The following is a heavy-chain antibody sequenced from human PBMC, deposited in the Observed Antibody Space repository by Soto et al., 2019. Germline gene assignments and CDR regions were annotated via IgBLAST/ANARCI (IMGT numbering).Heavy chain of an antibody. Sequence: GGSLRLSCAASGFTFSSYAMSWVRQAPGKGLEWVSAISGSGGSTYYADSVKGRFTISRDNSKNTLYLQMNSLRAEDTAVYDCANSPAMEGYYDYGMDVWGQGTTVTVSS. CDR2: ISGSGGST. CDR3: ANSPAMEGYYDYGMDV. CDR1: GFTFSSYA. V-gene: IGHV3-23*01. D-gene: IGHD2-2*01. J-gene: IGHJ6*02.